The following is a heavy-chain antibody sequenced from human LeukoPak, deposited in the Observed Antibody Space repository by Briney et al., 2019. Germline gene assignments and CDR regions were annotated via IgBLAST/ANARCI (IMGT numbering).Heavy chain of an antibody. J-gene: IGHJ4*02. V-gene: IGHV3-23*01. CDR3: ARDLDRFGSGSRGYFDY. CDR1: GFTFSSYA. Sequence: GGSLRLSCAASGFTFSSYAMSWVRQAPGKGLEWVSAISGSGGSTYYADSVKGRFTISRDNSKNTLYLQMNSLRAEDTAVYYCARDLDRFGSGSRGYFDYWGQGTLVTVSS. CDR2: ISGSGGST. D-gene: IGHD3-10*01.